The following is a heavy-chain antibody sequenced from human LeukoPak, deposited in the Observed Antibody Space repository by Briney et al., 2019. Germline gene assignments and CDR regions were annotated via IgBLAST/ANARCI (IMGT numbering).Heavy chain of an antibody. V-gene: IGHV4-34*01. CDR1: GGSVRDNY. CDR2: IHHSGTT. D-gene: IGHD6-13*01. CDR3: SSHVSAAAGGR. Sequence: SETLSLTCAVSGGSVRDNYWSWIRQPPGKGLEWIAEIHHSGTTKYNPSLESRVTISMGTSKNQFSLKLSSLTAADTAVYYCSSHVSAAAGGRWGPGTLVTVSS. J-gene: IGHJ4*02.